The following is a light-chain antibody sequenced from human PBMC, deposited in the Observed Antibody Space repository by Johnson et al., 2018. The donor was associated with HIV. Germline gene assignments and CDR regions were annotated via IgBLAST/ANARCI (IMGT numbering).Light chain of an antibody. CDR2: DNN. V-gene: IGLV1-51*01. CDR1: NSNIGNNY. CDR3: GMWDSSLSAYV. Sequence: QSVLTQPPSVSAAPGQKVTISCSGSNSNIGNNYVSWYQQLPGTAPKLLIYDNNKRPSGIPDRFSGSKSGTSATLGITGLQTGDEADHYSGMWDSSLSAYVFGTGTKVTVL. J-gene: IGLJ1*01.